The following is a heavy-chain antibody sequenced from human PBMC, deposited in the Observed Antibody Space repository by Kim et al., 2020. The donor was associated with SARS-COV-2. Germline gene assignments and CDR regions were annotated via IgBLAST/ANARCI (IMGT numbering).Heavy chain of an antibody. D-gene: IGHD3-10*01. Sequence: PSLKRRVTISGDTSKNQFSRKLSSVTAADAAVYYCARVGTYYYGSGTVHYWGQGTLVTVSS. CDR3: ARVGTYYYGSGTVHY. V-gene: IGHV4-31*02. J-gene: IGHJ4*02.